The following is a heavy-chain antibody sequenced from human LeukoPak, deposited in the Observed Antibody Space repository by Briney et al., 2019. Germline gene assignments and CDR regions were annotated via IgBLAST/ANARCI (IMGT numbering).Heavy chain of an antibody. J-gene: IGHJ6*03. D-gene: IGHD3/OR15-3a*01. CDR1: GYTFTSYD. Sequence: ASVKVSCTASGYTFTSYDINWVRQATGQGLEWMGWMNPNSGNTGYAQKFQGRVTMTMNTSITTAYMELSSLRSEDTAVYYCARALSWTTDSYYYMDVWGKGTSVTVSS. CDR3: ARALSWTTDSYYYMDV. CDR2: MNPNSGNT. V-gene: IGHV1-8*01.